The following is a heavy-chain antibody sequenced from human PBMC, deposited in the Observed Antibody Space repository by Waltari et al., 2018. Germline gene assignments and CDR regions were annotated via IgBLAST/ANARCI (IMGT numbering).Heavy chain of an antibody. CDR3: ARVKLQRYCSSTSCYQGAFDI. D-gene: IGHD2-2*01. Sequence: QVQLVQSGAEVKKPGSSVTVSCKASGGTFSSYAISWVRQAPAQGLECLGGIIPSFGTANYAQKFQGRVTITADESTSTAYMELSSLRSEDTAVYYCARVKLQRYCSSTSCYQGAFDIWGQGTMVTVSS. V-gene: IGHV1-69*01. CDR1: GGTFSSYA. J-gene: IGHJ3*02. CDR2: IIPSFGTA.